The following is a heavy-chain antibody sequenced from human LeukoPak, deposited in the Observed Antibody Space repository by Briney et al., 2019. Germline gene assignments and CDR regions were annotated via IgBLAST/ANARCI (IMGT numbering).Heavy chain of an antibody. V-gene: IGHV3-30*18. Sequence: GGSLRLSCAASGFTFSSYGMHWVRQAPGKGLEWVAVISYDGSNKYYADSVKGRFTISRDNSKNTLYLQMNSLRAEDTAVYYCAKSLIAVAGLSDYWGQGTLVTVSS. CDR1: GFTFSSYG. J-gene: IGHJ4*02. D-gene: IGHD6-19*01. CDR3: AKSLIAVAGLSDY. CDR2: ISYDGSNK.